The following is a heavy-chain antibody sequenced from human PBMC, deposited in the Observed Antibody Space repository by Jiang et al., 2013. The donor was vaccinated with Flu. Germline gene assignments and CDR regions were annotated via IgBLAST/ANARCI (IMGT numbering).Heavy chain of an antibody. D-gene: IGHD6-19*01. CDR1: GFIFGDYA. Sequence: VQLLESGGGLVQVGGTLSLSCAASGFIFGDYAVGWVRQAPGKGLQWVSGISKHAHDTYYADSVKGRFTISRDNSRDTLYLQMNSLRAEDTAVYYCAKFSGWYYYHMDVWGKGTTVTVFS. V-gene: IGHV3-23*01. CDR3: AKFSGWYYYHMDV. CDR2: ISKHAHDT. J-gene: IGHJ6*03.